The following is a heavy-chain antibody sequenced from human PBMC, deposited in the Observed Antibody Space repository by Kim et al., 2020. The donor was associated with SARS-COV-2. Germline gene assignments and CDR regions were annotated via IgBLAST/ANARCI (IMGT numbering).Heavy chain of an antibody. D-gene: IGHD3-10*01. Sequence: SETLSLTCTVSGVSISSYYWSWIRQPPGKGLEWIGYIYYSGSTNYNPSLKSRRTITVSTYKNQSSLKLSTGTAADTAAYYCAGVNRWMVGASHLDYWCQG. CDR2: IYYSGST. J-gene: IGHJ4*02. CDR3: AGVNRWMVGASHLDY. CDR1: GVSISSYY. V-gene: IGHV4-59*13.